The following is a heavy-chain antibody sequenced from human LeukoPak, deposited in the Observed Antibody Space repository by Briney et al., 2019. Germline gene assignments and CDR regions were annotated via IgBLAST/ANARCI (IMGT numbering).Heavy chain of an antibody. D-gene: IGHD3-22*01. CDR2: IRFDGDNK. CDR3: AKDATSSAYHVGYGWYCDV. CDR1: GFDFTNYG. Sequence: GGSLRHSFAASGFDFTNYGIHLVRQTAGKGLEWVTFIRFDGDNKRHADSVKGRFTITRDIFSSTLYQQLRSLRPEGEPVKYCAKDATSSAYHVGYGWYCDVWGRGTQVAVSS. J-gene: IGHJ2*01. V-gene: IGHV3-30*02.